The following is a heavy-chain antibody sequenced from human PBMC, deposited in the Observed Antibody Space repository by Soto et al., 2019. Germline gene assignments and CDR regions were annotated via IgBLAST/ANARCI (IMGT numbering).Heavy chain of an antibody. CDR2: IYWDDVK. V-gene: IGHV2-5*02. D-gene: IGHD3-9*01. Sequence: QITLKESGPTLVKPTQTLTLTCTFSGFSLNNDAVSVAWIRQSPGEALEWLALIYWDDVKNFNPSLKTRLSVSKDTSKNQVVLTMANMDPVDTGTYYCAHRHRVYRYFDAWGQGIPVTVSS. CDR3: AHRHRVYRYFDA. CDR1: GFSLNNDAVS. J-gene: IGHJ1*01.